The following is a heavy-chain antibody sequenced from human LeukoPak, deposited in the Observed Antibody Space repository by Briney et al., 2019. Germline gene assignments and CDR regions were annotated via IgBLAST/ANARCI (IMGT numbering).Heavy chain of an antibody. J-gene: IGHJ4*02. CDR3: ARVGTTVAELDY. V-gene: IGHV3-21*01. CDR2: ISSGSTYI. D-gene: IGHD4-23*01. CDR1: GFTFSSYY. Sequence: PGGSLRLSCAASGFTFSSYYMNWVRQAPGKGLEWVSSISSGSTYIYYADSVKGRFTISRDNAKNSLYLQMNSLRAEDTAVYYCARVGTTVAELDYWGQGTLVTVSS.